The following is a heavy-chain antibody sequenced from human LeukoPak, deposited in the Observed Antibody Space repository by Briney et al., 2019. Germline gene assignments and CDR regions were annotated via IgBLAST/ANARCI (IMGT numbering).Heavy chain of an antibody. J-gene: IGHJ2*01. CDR1: LGSLSHGGYS. V-gene: IGHV4-30-2*01. CDR2: IYESGSA. CDR3: ARGDSRRGAWYFDL. Sequence: PSETLSLTCAVSLGSLSHGGYSWSCIRQPPGEGVEWLGYIYESGSAYYNPSLKSRVTISVDRSKNHFSLRLSSVTAADTAVYYCARGDSRRGAWYFDLWGRGTLVTVSS. D-gene: IGHD6-13*01.